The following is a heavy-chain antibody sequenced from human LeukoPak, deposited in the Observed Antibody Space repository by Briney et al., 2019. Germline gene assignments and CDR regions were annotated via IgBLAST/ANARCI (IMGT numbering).Heavy chain of an antibody. Sequence: SQTLSLTCAISGDSVSSNSAAWNWIRQSPSRGLEWLGRTYYRSKWYNDYAVSVKSRITINPDTSKNQLSLHLNSVTPEDTAVYYCAREMYSSSGGPHFDYWGQGTLVTVSS. CDR2: TYYRSKWYN. V-gene: IGHV6-1*01. D-gene: IGHD6-13*01. CDR1: GDSVSSNSAA. CDR3: AREMYSSSGGPHFDY. J-gene: IGHJ4*02.